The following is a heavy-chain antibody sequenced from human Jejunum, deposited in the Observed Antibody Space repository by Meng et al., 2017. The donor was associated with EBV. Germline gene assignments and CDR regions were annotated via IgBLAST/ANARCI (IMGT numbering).Heavy chain of an antibody. J-gene: IGHJ5*02. CDR2: INTNTGYP. CDR3: ARVRPGGGWFYP. D-gene: IGHD2-8*02. V-gene: IGHV7-4-1*02. CDR1: GYTLTSSG. Sequence: LVQSVSELKKSGSSVKVSCKASGYTLTSSGINWVRQAPGQGLEWMGWINTNTGYPTYAQDFTGRFVFSLDTSVSTAYLQITSLSTEDNAVYYCARVRPGGGWFYPGGQGTLVTVSS.